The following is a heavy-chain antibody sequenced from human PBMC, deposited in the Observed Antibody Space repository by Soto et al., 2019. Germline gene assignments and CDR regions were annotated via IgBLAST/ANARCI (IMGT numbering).Heavy chain of an antibody. Sequence: EVQLVESGGDLVQPGGSLRLSCAASGFTFSDNWMNWVRQAPGKGLEWVATIKQEGGKKYYADSVKGRFTISRDNAKNSLYLQMNFLRVDDTAIYFCAREWTNYNFDDWGRGTPVTVSS. CDR2: IKQEGGKK. CDR3: AREWTNYNFDD. D-gene: IGHD1-7*01. V-gene: IGHV3-7*01. J-gene: IGHJ4*02. CDR1: GFTFSDNW.